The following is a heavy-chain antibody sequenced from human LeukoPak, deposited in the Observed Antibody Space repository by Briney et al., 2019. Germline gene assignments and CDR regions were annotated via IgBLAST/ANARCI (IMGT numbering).Heavy chain of an antibody. V-gene: IGHV3-23*01. Sequence: GGSLRLSCVASGFTFSSTTMGWVRQAPGRGLEWVSSITAIDGRTYYADSVRGRFTISRDNSKNTVYLQLNSLRAGDTAIYYCTKDRRGPAAGTWYFDYWGRGTLVTVSS. CDR2: ITAIDGRT. J-gene: IGHJ4*02. CDR3: TKDRRGPAAGTWYFDY. D-gene: IGHD6-13*01. CDR1: GFTFSSTT.